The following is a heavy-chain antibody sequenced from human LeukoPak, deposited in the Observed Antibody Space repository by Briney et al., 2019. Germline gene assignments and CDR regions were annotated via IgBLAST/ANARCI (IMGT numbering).Heavy chain of an antibody. J-gene: IGHJ4*02. Sequence: SETLSLTCAVCGYSISSGYYWGWIRQPPGKGLEWIGSIYHSGSTYYNPSLKSRVTISVDTSKNQFSLKLSSVTAADTAVYYCARVQSITMIVVVAENYFDYWGQGTLVTVSS. V-gene: IGHV4-38-2*01. D-gene: IGHD3-22*01. CDR1: GYSISSGYY. CDR3: ARVQSITMIVVVAENYFDY. CDR2: IYHSGST.